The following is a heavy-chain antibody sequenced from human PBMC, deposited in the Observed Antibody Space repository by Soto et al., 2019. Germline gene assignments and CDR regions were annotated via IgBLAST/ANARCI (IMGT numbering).Heavy chain of an antibody. V-gene: IGHV3-23*01. J-gene: IGHJ4*02. CDR1: GFTFSNYA. D-gene: IGHD3-10*01. Sequence: EVQLLESGGGLVQPGGSVRLSCAASGFTFSNYAMTWVRQAPGKGLEWVSTISGSGGSTYYADSVKGRFTISRDNSKNTLYVQTNSLRAEDTAVYYCAKKYAYGSGTYLYHFDYWGQGTLVTVSS. CDR2: ISGSGGST. CDR3: AKKYAYGSGTYLYHFDY.